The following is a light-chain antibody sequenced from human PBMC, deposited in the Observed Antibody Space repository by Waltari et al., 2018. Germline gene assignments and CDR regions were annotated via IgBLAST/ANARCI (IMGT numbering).Light chain of an antibody. V-gene: IGLV2-14*03. CDR3: SSYTCSSTVI. CDR1: SSDVGVYNH. CDR2: DVY. Sequence: QSALTQPASVSGSPGQSITISCTGTSSDVGVYNHVSWYLQHPPNAPKLLIYDVYYRPLRVSNHFSCSKPGNTASLTVSGLQAEDQAVYYCSSYTCSSTVIFGGGTKLTVL. J-gene: IGLJ2*01.